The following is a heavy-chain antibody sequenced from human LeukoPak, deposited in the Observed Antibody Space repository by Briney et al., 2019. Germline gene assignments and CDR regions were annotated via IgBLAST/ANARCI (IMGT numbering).Heavy chain of an antibody. CDR3: ARGGGKSYSDAFDI. J-gene: IGHJ3*02. V-gene: IGHV3-48*02. CDR2: ISGTSTAI. D-gene: IGHD2/OR15-2a*01. CDR1: GFTFSSSN. Sequence: HTGGSLRLSCAASGFTFSSSNMHWVRQAPGKGLEWVSFISGTSTAIYYADSVKGRFTISRDIAGKSLYLQMNSLRDEDTAVYYCARGGGKSYSDAFDIWGQGTVVTVSS.